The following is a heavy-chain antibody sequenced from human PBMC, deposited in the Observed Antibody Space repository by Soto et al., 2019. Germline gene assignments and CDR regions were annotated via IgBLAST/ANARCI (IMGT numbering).Heavy chain of an antibody. J-gene: IGHJ6*02. D-gene: IGHD3-10*01. Sequence: GRSLRLSCAASGFTFSSYAMSWVRQAPGKGLEWVSAISGSGGSTYYADSVKGRFTISRDNSKNTLYLQMNSLRAEDTAVYYCARWYYGSESNYGMDVWGQGTTVTVSS. CDR1: GFTFSSYA. V-gene: IGHV3-23*01. CDR2: ISGSGGST. CDR3: ARWYYGSESNYGMDV.